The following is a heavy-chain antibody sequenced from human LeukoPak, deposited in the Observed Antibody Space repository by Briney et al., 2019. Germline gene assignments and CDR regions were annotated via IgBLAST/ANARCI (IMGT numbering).Heavy chain of an antibody. D-gene: IGHD1/OR15-1a*01. CDR3: AKTVNWNKRPNWFDP. V-gene: IGHV3-23*01. Sequence: GGSLRLSCAASGFTFSSYAMSWVRQAPGKGLEWVSAISGSGGSTYYTDSVKGRFTISRDNSKNTLYLQMNSLRAEDTAVYYCAKTVNWNKRPNWFDPWGQGTLVTVSS. CDR2: ISGSGGST. CDR1: GFTFSSYA. J-gene: IGHJ5*02.